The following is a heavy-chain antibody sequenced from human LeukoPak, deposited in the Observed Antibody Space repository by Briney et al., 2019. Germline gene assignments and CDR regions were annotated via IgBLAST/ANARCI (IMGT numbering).Heavy chain of an antibody. D-gene: IGHD2-21*01. CDR3: ASGDGYLQPY. V-gene: IGHV3-53*01. CDR2: IHYDGKI. Sequence: PGGSLRVSCAASGFSFSGKFMSWVRQAPGKGLEWVSIIHYDGKIRYAGSVGGRFTIYRDDSENTLFLQMNSLRVDDTAVYFCASGDGYLQPYWGQGTLVTVSS. J-gene: IGHJ4*02. CDR1: GFSFSGKF.